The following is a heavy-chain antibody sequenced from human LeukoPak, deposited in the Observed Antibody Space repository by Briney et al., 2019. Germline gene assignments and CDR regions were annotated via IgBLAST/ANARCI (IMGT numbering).Heavy chain of an antibody. CDR1: GFTSNVYW. D-gene: IGHD1-26*01. V-gene: IGHV3-7*01. Sequence: GGSLRLSCTTSGFTSNVYWMGWVRQAPGKGLEWVANIRQGGAEKYYMDSVKGRLTVSRDNAKNSLYLQMNSLRAEDTAVYYCARDGELGSPADAFDIWGQGTMVTVSS. CDR3: ARDGELGSPADAFDI. J-gene: IGHJ3*02. CDR2: IRQGGAEK.